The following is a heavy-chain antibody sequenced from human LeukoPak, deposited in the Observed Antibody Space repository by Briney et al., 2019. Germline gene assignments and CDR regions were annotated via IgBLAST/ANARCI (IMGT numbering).Heavy chain of an antibody. V-gene: IGHV4-39*01. J-gene: IGHJ4*02. CDR3: ARQGSGWYGY. CDR1: GGSISSSSYY. D-gene: IGHD6-19*01. CDR2: IYYSGST. Sequence: TSETLSLTCTVSGGSISSSSYYWGWIRQPPGKGLEWIGSIYYSGSTYYNPSLKSRVTIPVDTSRNQFSLKLSSVTAADTAVYYCARQGSGWYGYWGQGTLVTVSS.